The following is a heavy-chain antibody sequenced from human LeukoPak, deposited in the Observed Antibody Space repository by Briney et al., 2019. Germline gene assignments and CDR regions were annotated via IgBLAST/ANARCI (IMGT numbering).Heavy chain of an antibody. J-gene: IGHJ4*02. CDR3: ARDDPDY. Sequence: PGGSLRLSCAASGFTFSDYWMNWVRQAPGKGLEWVANIKQDGSQKYYVVSVKGRFTISRDNAKNSLYLQMDDLRAEDTAVYYCARDDPDYWGQGTLVTVSS. V-gene: IGHV3-7*01. CDR1: GFTFSDYW. CDR2: IKQDGSQK.